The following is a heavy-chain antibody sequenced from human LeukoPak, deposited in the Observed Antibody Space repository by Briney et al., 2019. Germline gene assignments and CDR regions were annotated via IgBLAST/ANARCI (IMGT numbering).Heavy chain of an antibody. D-gene: IGHD4-17*01. Sequence: PGGSLRLSCAASGFTFSSYGMHWVRQAPGKGLEWVAVISYDGSNKYYADSVKGRFTISRANSKNTLYLQMNSLRAEDTAVYYCAKDTAPRGDYLWHYFDYWGQGTLATVSS. V-gene: IGHV3-30*18. CDR3: AKDTAPRGDYLWHYFDY. CDR1: GFTFSSYG. CDR2: ISYDGSNK. J-gene: IGHJ4*02.